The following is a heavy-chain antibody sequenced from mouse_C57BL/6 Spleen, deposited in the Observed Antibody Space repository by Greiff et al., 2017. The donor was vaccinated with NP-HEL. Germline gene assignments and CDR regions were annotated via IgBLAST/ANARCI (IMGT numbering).Heavy chain of an antibody. J-gene: IGHJ4*01. Sequence: QVQLKESGPELVKPGASVKISCKASGYAFSSSWMNWVKQRPGKGLEWIGRIYPGDGDTNYNGKFKGKATLTADKSSSTAYMQLSSLTSEDSAVYFCARLDYDGYYGYYAMDYWGQGTSVTVSS. CDR1: GYAFSSSW. D-gene: IGHD2-3*01. V-gene: IGHV1-82*01. CDR3: ARLDYDGYYGYYAMDY. CDR2: IYPGDGDT.